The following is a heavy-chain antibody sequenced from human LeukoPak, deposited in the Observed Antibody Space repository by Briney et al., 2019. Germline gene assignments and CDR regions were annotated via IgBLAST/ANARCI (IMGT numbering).Heavy chain of an antibody. J-gene: IGHJ4*02. V-gene: IGHV3-74*01. CDR1: GSLFSSYS. CDR2: MKTEGSST. Sequence: GGSLRLYCAASGSLFSSYSVHWVRQVAGEGRMWVSRMKTEGSSTSYADAVKGRFTISIDNAKNTQYLQSNSLRVKDTSVYYCARDFMYSSSCAGCWGQGT. CDR3: ARDFMYSSSCAGC. D-gene: IGHD6-13*01.